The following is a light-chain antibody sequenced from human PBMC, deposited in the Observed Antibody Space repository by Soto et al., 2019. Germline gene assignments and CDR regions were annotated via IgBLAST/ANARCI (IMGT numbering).Light chain of an antibody. J-gene: IGKJ4*01. V-gene: IGKV1-39*01. CDR2: EAS. CDR3: QQSYFTPLT. CDR1: QSIGNY. Sequence: IQLTQSPSSLSASVGDRVTITCRASQSIGNYLNWYQQKPGKAPTLLISEASNLQSGVPSRLSGSGSGRDFIFTISSLQPEDFATYYCQQSYFTPLTFGGGTKVDIK.